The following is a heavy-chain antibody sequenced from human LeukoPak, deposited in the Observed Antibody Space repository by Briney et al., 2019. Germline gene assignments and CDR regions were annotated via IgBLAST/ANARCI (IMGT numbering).Heavy chain of an antibody. D-gene: IGHD6-19*01. CDR2: ISDSGST. J-gene: IGHJ1*01. CDR3: AKSGWLRRAFFQD. Sequence: PSETLSLTCNVSGDSIYTYFWNWIRQPPGKGLEWLGYISDSGSTNYNPSLKSRLTMSVDMSKNQFSLRLTSATAADTAVYFCAKSGWLRRAFFQDWGQGILVTVSS. CDR1: GDSIYTYF. V-gene: IGHV4-59*01.